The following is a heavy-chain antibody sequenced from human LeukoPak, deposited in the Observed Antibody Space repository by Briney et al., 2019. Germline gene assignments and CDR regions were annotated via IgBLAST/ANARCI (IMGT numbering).Heavy chain of an antibody. Sequence: ASVKVSCKASGYTFTSYDINWVRQATGQGLEWMGWMNPNSGNTGYAQKFQGRVTMTRNTSTSTAYMELSSLRSEDTAVYYCARGRYYDYIWGSYRERGIFDYWGQGTLVTVSS. CDR1: GYTFTSYD. CDR3: ARGRYYDYIWGSYRERGIFDY. J-gene: IGHJ4*02. V-gene: IGHV1-8*01. CDR2: MNPNSGNT. D-gene: IGHD3-16*01.